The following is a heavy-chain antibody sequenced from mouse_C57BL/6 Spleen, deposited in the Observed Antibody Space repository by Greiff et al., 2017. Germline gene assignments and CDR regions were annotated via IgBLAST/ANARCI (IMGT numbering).Heavy chain of an antibody. CDR2: IYPGSGNT. D-gene: IGHD2-5*01. J-gene: IGHJ3*01. CDR1: GYSFTSYY. Sequence: QVHVKQSGPELVKPGASVKISCKASGYSFTSYYIHWVKQRPGQGLEWIGWIYPGSGNTKYNEKFKGKATRTADTSSSTAYMQLSSLTSEDSAVYYCARYSNYPAWFAYWGQGTLVTVSA. V-gene: IGHV1-66*01. CDR3: ARYSNYPAWFAY.